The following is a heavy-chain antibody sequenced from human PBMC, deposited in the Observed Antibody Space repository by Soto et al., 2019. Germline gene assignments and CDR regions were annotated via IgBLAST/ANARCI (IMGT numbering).Heavy chain of an antibody. D-gene: IGHD3-9*01. CDR1: GYTCTGYY. V-gene: IGHV1-2*04. CDR2: INPNSGGT. CDR3: ARDDILTGYGKDYYYGMDV. Sequence: ASVKVSCKASGYTCTGYYMHWVRQAPGQGLEWMGWINPNSGGTNYAQKFQGWVTMTRDTSISTAYMELSRLRSDDTAVYYCARDDILTGYGKDYYYGMDVWGQGTTVTVSS. J-gene: IGHJ6*02.